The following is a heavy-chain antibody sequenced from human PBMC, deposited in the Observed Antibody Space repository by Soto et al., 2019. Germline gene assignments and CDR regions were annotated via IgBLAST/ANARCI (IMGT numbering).Heavy chain of an antibody. CDR2: IYHTGST. J-gene: IGHJ3*02. V-gene: IGHV4-31*03. CDR1: GGSISTVGHY. Sequence: SETLSLTCSVSGGSISTVGHYWTWIRQPPGKGLEWIGSIYHTGSTYYSPSLKSRVTMSLDTSKNQFSLKLTSVTAADTAVYYCARGGSNDWQVAFDIWGQGTMVTVSS. CDR3: ARGGSNDWQVAFDI. D-gene: IGHD3-9*01.